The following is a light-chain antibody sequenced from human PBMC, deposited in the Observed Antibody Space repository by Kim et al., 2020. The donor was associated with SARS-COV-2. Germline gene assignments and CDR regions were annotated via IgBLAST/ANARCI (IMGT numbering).Light chain of an antibody. Sequence: PGKTARITCGGNNIGSKRVHWYQQKPGQAPVLVIYYDSDRPSGIPERFSGSNSGNTATLTISGVEAGDEADYYCQVWDSSSDHNYVFGTGTKVTVL. V-gene: IGLV3-21*04. CDR1: NIGSKR. CDR2: YDS. J-gene: IGLJ1*01. CDR3: QVWDSSSDHNYV.